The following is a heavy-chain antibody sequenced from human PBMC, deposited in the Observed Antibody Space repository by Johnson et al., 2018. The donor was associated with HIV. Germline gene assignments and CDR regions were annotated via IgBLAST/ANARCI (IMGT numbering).Heavy chain of an antibody. CDR3: ARDRLVGFRELLPHDAFDI. Sequence: QVQLVESGGGVVQPGRSLRLSCSASGFSFNDYAMHWVRQAPGKGLEWVAVISFDGGAIYYADSVEGRFTISRDNSRDTLSLQMNSLRVEDTALYYCARDRLVGFRELLPHDAFDIWGQGTMVTVSS. J-gene: IGHJ3*02. D-gene: IGHD3-10*01. CDR1: GFSFNDYA. CDR2: ISFDGGAI. V-gene: IGHV3-30-3*01.